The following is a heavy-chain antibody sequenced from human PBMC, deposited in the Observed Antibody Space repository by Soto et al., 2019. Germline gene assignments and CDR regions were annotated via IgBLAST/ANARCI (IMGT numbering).Heavy chain of an antibody. V-gene: IGHV3-23*01. CDR3: AKRGPGSKYQDLGVMDV. CDR2: ISATGRST. D-gene: IGHD2-2*01. CDR1: GFTFKEYG. J-gene: IGHJ6*02. Sequence: EVLLLESGGGLGQPGGSLRLSCAVSGFTFKEYGMNWVRQAPGKGLEWVATISATGRSTFYADSVRGRFTISRDNSKNTLFRQMNSLGAEDTAVYYCAKRGPGSKYQDLGVMDVWGHGTTVTVSS.